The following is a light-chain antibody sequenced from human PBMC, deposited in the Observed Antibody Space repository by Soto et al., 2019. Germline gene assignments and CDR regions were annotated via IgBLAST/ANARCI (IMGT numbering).Light chain of an antibody. CDR1: QSVNSN. V-gene: IGKV3-15*01. Sequence: EIVMTQSPATLSVSPGERATLSCRASQSVNSNLAWYRQKPGQASRLLISDASTRATGVPARFSGSGSGTAFTPIISSLQSDDSGIYYCQQYNFWPPLTFGGGTKVEIK. CDR3: QQYNFWPPLT. J-gene: IGKJ4*01. CDR2: DAS.